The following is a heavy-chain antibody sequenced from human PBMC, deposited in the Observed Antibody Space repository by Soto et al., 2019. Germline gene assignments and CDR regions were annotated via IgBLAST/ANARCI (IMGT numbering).Heavy chain of an antibody. CDR1: GFTFSRYG. Sequence: QVQLVEAGGGVVQPGRSLRLSCAASGFTFSRYGFHWVRQAPGKGLEWVAVIVRDGSNKYHADSVEGRFTISRDNSKDTLYLQMNSPRAEDTAVYYCARDDAFQNENGFDIWGQGTMVTVSS. D-gene: IGHD1-1*01. V-gene: IGHV3-33*01. J-gene: IGHJ3*02. CDR3: ARDDAFQNENGFDI. CDR2: IVRDGSNK.